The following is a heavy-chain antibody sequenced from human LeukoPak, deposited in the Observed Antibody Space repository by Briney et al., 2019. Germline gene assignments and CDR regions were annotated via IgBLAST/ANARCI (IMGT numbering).Heavy chain of an antibody. V-gene: IGHV1-18*01. J-gene: IGHJ6*02. D-gene: IGHD6-19*01. Sequence: GASVKVSCKASGYTFTSYGISWVRQAPGQGLEWMGWISAYNGNTNYAQKLQGRGTMTTDTSTSTAYMELRSLRSDDTAVYYCARVTYSSGWYRFSPSGYGMDVWGQGTTVTVSS. CDR3: ARVTYSSGWYRFSPSGYGMDV. CDR1: GYTFTSYG. CDR2: ISAYNGNT.